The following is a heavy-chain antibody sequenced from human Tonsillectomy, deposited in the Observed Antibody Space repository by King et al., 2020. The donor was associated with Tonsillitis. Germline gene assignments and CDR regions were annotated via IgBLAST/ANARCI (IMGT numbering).Heavy chain of an antibody. J-gene: IGHJ4*02. CDR1: GFTFEYYA. CDR3: AKDSGVGCSGGSCWSAAEY. V-gene: IGHV3-43*02. Sequence: VQLVESGGGVVQPGGSLILSCSVSGFTFEYYAIHWVCQAPGKGVEWGSLISVDGDLTDYADSVKGRFTISRDNSRNSLYLQMNSLSTEDTALYYCAKDSGVGCSGGSCWSAAEYWGQGTLVTVSS. D-gene: IGHD2-15*01. CDR2: ISVDGDLT.